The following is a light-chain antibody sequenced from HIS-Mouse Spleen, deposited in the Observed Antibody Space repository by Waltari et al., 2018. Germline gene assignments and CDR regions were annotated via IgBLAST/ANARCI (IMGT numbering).Light chain of an antibody. V-gene: IGLV2-14*01. J-gene: IGLJ1*01. CDR1: SSDVGGYNY. Sequence: QSALTQPASVSGSPGQSITISCTGTSSDVGGYNYVSWYQQHPGKAPNLMLYEVSNRPPGVSNRSSGSKSGNTASLTISGLKAEDVADYYCSSYTSSSTLVVFGTGTKVTVL. CDR3: SSYTSSSTLVV. CDR2: EVS.